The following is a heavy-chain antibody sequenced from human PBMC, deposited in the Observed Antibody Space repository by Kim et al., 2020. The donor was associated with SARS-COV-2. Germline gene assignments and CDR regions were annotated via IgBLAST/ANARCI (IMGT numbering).Heavy chain of an antibody. CDR2: IYYSGST. V-gene: IGHV4-31*03. Sequence: SETLSLTCTVSGGSISSGGYYWSWIRQHPGKGLEWIGYIYYSGSTYYNPSLKSRVTISVDTSKNQFSLKLSSVTAADTAVYYCARANGPTQSLTMVRGVIISTPFDYWGQGTLVTVSS. J-gene: IGHJ4*02. CDR1: GGSISSGGYY. D-gene: IGHD3-10*01. CDR3: ARANGPTQSLTMVRGVIISTPFDY.